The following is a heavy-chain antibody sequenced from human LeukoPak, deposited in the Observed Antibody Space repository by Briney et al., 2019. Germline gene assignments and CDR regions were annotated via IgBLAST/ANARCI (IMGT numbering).Heavy chain of an antibody. J-gene: IGHJ4*02. V-gene: IGHV4-34*01. CDR3: AGYCSGGSCYWQSGDY. Sequence: SETLSLTCAVYGGSFSGYYWSWIRQPPGKGLEWIGEINHSGSTNYNPSLKSRVTISVDTSKNQFSLKLSSVTAADTAVYYCAGYCSGGSCYWQSGDYWGQGTLVTVSS. CDR1: GGSFSGYY. D-gene: IGHD2-15*01. CDR2: INHSGST.